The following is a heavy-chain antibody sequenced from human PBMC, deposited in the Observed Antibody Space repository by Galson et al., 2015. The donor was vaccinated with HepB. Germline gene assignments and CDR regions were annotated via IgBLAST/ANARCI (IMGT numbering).Heavy chain of an antibody. CDR2: IYPGDSDT. J-gene: IGHJ4*02. Sequence: QSGAEVKKPGESLKISCEASGYSFDRYWIAWVRQMPGKGLEWMGIIYPGDSDTRYSPSFQGHVTISADTSINTAYLQWNSLKASDTATYFCARQSMFHTYCTGGSCYSFYEQWGQGTLVTVSS. CDR1: GYSFDRYW. D-gene: IGHD2-15*01. V-gene: IGHV5-51*01. CDR3: ARQSMFHTYCTGGSCYSFYEQ.